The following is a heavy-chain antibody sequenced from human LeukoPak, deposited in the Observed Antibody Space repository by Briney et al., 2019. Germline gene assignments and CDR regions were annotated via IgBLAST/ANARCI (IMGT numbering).Heavy chain of an antibody. V-gene: IGHV3-48*01. CDR3: ALAGLWFGELPAI. CDR1: GFTFSSYS. Sequence: GGSLRLSCAASGFTFSSYSMNWVRQAPGKGLEWVSYISSSSSTIYYADSVKGRFTISRDNSKNTLYLQMNSLRAEDTAVYYCALAGLWFGELPAIWGQGTLVTVSS. CDR2: ISSSSSTI. J-gene: IGHJ4*02. D-gene: IGHD3-10*01.